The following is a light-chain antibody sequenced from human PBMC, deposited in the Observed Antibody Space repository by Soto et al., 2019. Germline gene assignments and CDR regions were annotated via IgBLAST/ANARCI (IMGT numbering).Light chain of an antibody. Sequence: QSVLTQPASVSGSPGQSITISCTGTSSDVGSYNLVSWYQQHPGKAPKLMIYEDIKRPSGVSNRFSGSKSGNTASLTISGLQAEDEDDYYCCSYAGSATYVVFGGGTKLTVL. CDR1: SSDVGSYNL. CDR3: CSYAGSATYVV. V-gene: IGLV2-23*01. J-gene: IGLJ2*01. CDR2: EDI.